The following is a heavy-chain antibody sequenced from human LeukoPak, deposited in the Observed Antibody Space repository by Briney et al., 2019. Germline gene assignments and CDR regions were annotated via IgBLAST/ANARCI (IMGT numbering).Heavy chain of an antibody. CDR3: AKDSSGGGFCTTTSCSGRWFDP. D-gene: IGHD2-2*01. J-gene: IGHJ5*02. CDR1: GFTFSNYA. CDR2: ISGSGVST. Sequence: AGGSLRLSCAASGFTFSNYAMSWVRQAPGKGLEWVSGISGSGVSTYYADSVKGRFTISRDNSKNTLYLQMNSLRAEDTAVYYCAKDSSGGGFCTTTSCSGRWFDPWGQGTLVTVSS. V-gene: IGHV3-23*01.